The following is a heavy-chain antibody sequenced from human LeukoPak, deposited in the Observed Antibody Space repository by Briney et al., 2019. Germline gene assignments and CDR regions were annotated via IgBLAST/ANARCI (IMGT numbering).Heavy chain of an antibody. CDR2: LDPEDGET. D-gene: IGHD3-22*01. CDR3: ARVVSRMIVVVTIDY. V-gene: IGHV1-24*01. Sequence: GASVKVSCKVSGDTLTELSMHWVRQAPGKGLEWMGGLDPEDGETIYAQKFQGRVTMTEDTSTDTAYMELSSLRSEDTAVYYCARVVSRMIVVVTIDYWGQGTLVTVSS. J-gene: IGHJ4*02. CDR1: GDTLTELS.